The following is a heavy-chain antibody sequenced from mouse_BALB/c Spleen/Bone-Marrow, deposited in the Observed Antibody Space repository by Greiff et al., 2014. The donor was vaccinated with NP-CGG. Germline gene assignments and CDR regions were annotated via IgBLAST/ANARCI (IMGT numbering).Heavy chain of an antibody. CDR1: GHSFTGYN. D-gene: IGHD2-14*01. V-gene: IGHV1-39*01. CDR3: TRSRAYFRDCFAY. Sequence: EVQLEESGPELEKPGASVKISCKASGHSFTGYNMNWVKQSHGKSLEWIGNIDPYYGTTTFNQKFKDKATLTVDKSSSTAYMQLKSLTSEDAAVYYCTRSRAYFRDCFAYWGQGTLVTVSA. J-gene: IGHJ3*01. CDR2: IDPYYGTT.